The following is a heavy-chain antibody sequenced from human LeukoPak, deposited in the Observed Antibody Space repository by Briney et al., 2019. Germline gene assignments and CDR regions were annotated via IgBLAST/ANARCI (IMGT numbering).Heavy chain of an antibody. CDR3: ARASHNSHIQYYYYYYMDV. CDR2: IYYSGST. Sequence: PSETLSLTCTVSGGSISSYYWSWIRQPPGKGLEWIGYIYYSGSTNYNPSLKSRVTISVDTSKNQFSLKLSSVTAADTAVYYCARASHNSHIQYYYYYYMDVWGKGTTVTVSS. D-gene: IGHD4-23*01. CDR1: GGSISSYY. V-gene: IGHV4-59*01. J-gene: IGHJ6*03.